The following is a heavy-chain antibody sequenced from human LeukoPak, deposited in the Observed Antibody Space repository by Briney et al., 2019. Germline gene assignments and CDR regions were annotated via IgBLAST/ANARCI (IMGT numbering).Heavy chain of an antibody. D-gene: IGHD6-19*01. V-gene: IGHV3-21*01. CDR1: GFTFDDYG. CDR3: ARDMYGSGWLVAY. CDR2: ISSSSSYI. J-gene: IGHJ4*02. Sequence: GGSLRLSCAASGFTFDDYGMSWVRQAPGKGLEWVSSISSSSSYIYYADSVKGRFTISRDNAKNSLYLRMNSLRAEDTAVYYCARDMYGSGWLVAYWGQGTLVTVSS.